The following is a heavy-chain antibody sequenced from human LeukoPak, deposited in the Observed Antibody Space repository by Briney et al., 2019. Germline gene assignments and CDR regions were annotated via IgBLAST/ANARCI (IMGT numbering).Heavy chain of an antibody. CDR1: GYSFTSYW. CDR3: ASSYCSSTSCSEGFDY. D-gene: IGHD2-2*01. CDR2: IYPGDSDT. J-gene: IGHJ4*02. Sequence: GESLKISRKGSGYSFTSYWIGWVRQMPGKGLEWMGIIYPGDSDTRYRPSFQGQVTISGDKSISTASLRWSSLKASDTAMYYFASSYCSSTSCSEGFDYWGQGTLVTVSS. V-gene: IGHV5-51*01.